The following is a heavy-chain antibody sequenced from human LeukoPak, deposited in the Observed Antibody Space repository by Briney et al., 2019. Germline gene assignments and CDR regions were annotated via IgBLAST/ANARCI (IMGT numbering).Heavy chain of an antibody. CDR2: IYTSGST. CDR1: GGSISSYD. V-gene: IGHV4-4*07. Sequence: SETLSLTCTVSGGSISSYDWSWIRQPAGKGLEWIGRIYTSGSTNYNPSLKSRVTISVDTSKNQFSLKLSSVTAADTAVYYCATAAAAGFWFDPWGQGTLVTVSS. D-gene: IGHD6-13*01. CDR3: ATAAAAGFWFDP. J-gene: IGHJ5*02.